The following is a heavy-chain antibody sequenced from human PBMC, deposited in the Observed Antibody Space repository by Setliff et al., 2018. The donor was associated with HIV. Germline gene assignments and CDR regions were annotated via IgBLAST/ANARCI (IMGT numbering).Heavy chain of an antibody. CDR1: GYTFTSYA. D-gene: IGHD3-3*01. CDR3: ARGIYDFWTGYADY. CDR2: INAGNGNT. Sequence: GASVKVSCKASGYTFTSYAIHWMRQAPGQRLEWMGWINAGNGNTQFSQEFQGRVTTTRDTSASTAYMELSSLRSEDMAVYYCARGIYDFWTGYADYWGPGTLVTVS. J-gene: IGHJ4*02. V-gene: IGHV1-3*03.